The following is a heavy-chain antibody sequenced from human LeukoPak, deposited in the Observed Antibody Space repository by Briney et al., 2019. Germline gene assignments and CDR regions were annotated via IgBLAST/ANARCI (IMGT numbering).Heavy chain of an antibody. Sequence: SETLSLTCTVSGGSISSNGYYWDWIRQPPGKGLEWIGSIYYSGSTYYNPSLTSRVTISVDTSNNQFSLKLSSVTAADTSVYYCARLLRWVYYFDSWGQGTLVSVFS. CDR3: ARLLRWVYYFDS. CDR1: GGSISSNGYY. CDR2: IYYSGST. J-gene: IGHJ4*02. V-gene: IGHV4-39*01. D-gene: IGHD2-21*01.